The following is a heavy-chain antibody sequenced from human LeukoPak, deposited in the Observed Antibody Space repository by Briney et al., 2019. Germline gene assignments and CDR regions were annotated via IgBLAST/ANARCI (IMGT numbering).Heavy chain of an antibody. CDR2: IYPSGRS. Sequence: SETLSLTCTVSGGSISTDYWNWIRQPPGKGLEWIGYIYPSGRSNYSPSLKSRVTISADTSKRQFSLKLTSVTAPDTAVYYCASFYYGSGLAVDYWGQGILVTVSS. D-gene: IGHD3-10*01. J-gene: IGHJ4*02. CDR1: GGSISTDY. V-gene: IGHV4-4*09. CDR3: ASFYYGSGLAVDY.